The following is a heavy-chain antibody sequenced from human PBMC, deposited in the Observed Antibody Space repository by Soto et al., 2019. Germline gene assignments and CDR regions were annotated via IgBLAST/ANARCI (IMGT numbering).Heavy chain of an antibody. V-gene: IGHV1-18*01. CDR3: ARGIIPYYYGSGSYSPGWFDP. Sequence: GASVKVSCKASGYTFTSYGISWVRQAPGQGLEWMGWISAYNGNTNYAQKLQGRVTMTTDTSTSTAYMELRSLRSDDTAVYYCARGIIPYYYGSGSYSPGWFDPWGQGTLVTVSS. D-gene: IGHD3-10*01. CDR1: GYTFTSYG. J-gene: IGHJ5*02. CDR2: ISAYNGNT.